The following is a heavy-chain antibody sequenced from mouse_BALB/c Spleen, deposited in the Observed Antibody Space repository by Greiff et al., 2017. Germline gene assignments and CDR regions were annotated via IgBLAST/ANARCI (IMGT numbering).Heavy chain of an antibody. CDR1: GYAFTNYL. Sequence: QVQLQQSGAELVRPGTSVKVSCKASGYAFTNYLIEWVKRRPGQGLEWIGVINPGSGGTNYNEKFKGKATLTADKSSSTAYMQLSSLTSDDSAVYFCARFITTVVAFDYWGQGTTLTVSS. D-gene: IGHD1-1*01. V-gene: IGHV1-54*01. J-gene: IGHJ2*01. CDR3: ARFITTVVAFDY. CDR2: INPGSGGT.